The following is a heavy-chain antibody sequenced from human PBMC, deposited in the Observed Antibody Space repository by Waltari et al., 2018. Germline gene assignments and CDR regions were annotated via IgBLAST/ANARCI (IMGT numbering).Heavy chain of an antibody. Sequence: VQLQESGPGLVKPSETLSLTCAVSGYSISSGYYWGWIRQPPGKGLEWIGSIYHSGSTYYNPSLKSRVTISVDTSKNQFSLKLSSVTAADTAVYYCARHHIVVVVAAGFDYWGQGTLVTVSS. J-gene: IGHJ4*02. CDR1: GYSISSGYY. V-gene: IGHV4-38-2*01. D-gene: IGHD2-15*01. CDR2: IYHSGST. CDR3: ARHHIVVVVAAGFDY.